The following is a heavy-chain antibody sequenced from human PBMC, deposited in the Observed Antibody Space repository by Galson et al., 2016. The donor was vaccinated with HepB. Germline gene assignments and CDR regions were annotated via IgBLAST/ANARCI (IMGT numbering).Heavy chain of an antibody. V-gene: IGHV5-51*01. D-gene: IGHD2-2*01. CDR1: GYTFTDHW. CDR2: IWPSDSDT. J-gene: IGHJ5*02. CDR3: ARLVRYCSNSTTCYPQGPANWFDP. Sequence: QSGAEVKKPGESLKISCQGSGYTFTDHWIAWVRQMPGKGLEWMGIIWPSDSDTRYSPSFQGHVTISPDESISTAYLQWTSLKASDTAIYYCARLVRYCSNSTTCYPQGPANWFDPWGQGTLVFVSS.